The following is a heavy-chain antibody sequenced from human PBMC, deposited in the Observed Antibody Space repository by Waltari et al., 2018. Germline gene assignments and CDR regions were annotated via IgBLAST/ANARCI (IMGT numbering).Heavy chain of an antibody. J-gene: IGHJ4*02. D-gene: IGHD6-19*01. CDR1: GGTFSSYA. CDR3: ARDELMAGTPPYFDY. CDR2: IIPILGIA. V-gene: IGHV1-69*10. Sequence: SVKVSCKASGGTFSSYAISWVRQAPGQGLEWMGGIIPILGIANYAQKFQGRVTITADKSTSTAYMELSSLRSEDTAVYYCARDELMAGTPPYFDYWGQGTLVTVSS.